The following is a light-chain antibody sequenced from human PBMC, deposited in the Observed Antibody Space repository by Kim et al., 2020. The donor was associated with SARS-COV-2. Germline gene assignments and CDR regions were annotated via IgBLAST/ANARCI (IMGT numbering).Light chain of an antibody. Sequence: DTQMTQSPSSLSASVGDRVTITCRASQSITTYLNWYQQTPGKAPKLLIYAASSLQSGVPSRFSGSGSGTDFTLTISSLQPEDFATYYCQQSYSTPRSFGGGTKLEI. CDR1: QSITTY. J-gene: IGKJ4*01. CDR2: AAS. V-gene: IGKV1-39*01. CDR3: QQSYSTPRS.